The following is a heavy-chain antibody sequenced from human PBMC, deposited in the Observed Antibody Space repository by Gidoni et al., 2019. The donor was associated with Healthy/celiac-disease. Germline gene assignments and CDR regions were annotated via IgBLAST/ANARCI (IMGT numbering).Heavy chain of an antibody. D-gene: IGHD2-2*01. CDR3: ANTNSYIYYYYYAMDV. Sequence: QVQLQESGPGLVKSSQTLSLTCTVSGGPISSGSYYWTWIRQPAGKGLEWIGHIYSSESTNYNPSLKSRVTISVDTSKNQFSLKLSSVTAADTAVYYCANTNSYIYYYYYAMDVWGQGTAVTVSS. CDR2: IYSSEST. J-gene: IGHJ6*02. V-gene: IGHV4-61*02. CDR1: GGPISSGSYY.